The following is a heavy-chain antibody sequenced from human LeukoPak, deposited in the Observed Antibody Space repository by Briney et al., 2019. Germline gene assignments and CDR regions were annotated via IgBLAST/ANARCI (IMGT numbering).Heavy chain of an antibody. CDR2: INHSGST. D-gene: IGHD2-15*01. CDR1: GGSFSGYY. Sequence: SETLSLTRAVYGGSFSGYYWSWIRQPPGKGLEWIGEINHSGSTNYNPSLKSRVTISVDTSKNQFSLKLSSVTAADTAVYYCASRDEIGYCSGGSCYLSTTAPPGYWGQGTLVTVSS. V-gene: IGHV4-34*01. CDR3: ASRDEIGYCSGGSCYLSTTAPPGY. J-gene: IGHJ4*02.